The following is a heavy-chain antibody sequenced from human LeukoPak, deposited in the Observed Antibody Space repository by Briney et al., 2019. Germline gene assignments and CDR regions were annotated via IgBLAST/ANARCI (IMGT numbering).Heavy chain of an antibody. Sequence: GASVKVSCKASGGTFSSYAISWVRQAPGQGLEWMGGIIPIFGTANYAQKFQGRVTITADESTSTAYMELSSLRAEDTAVYNCANLFLETRVLDYSFYFDYWGQGPLVTVSS. CDR1: GGTFSSYA. CDR2: IIPIFGTA. V-gene: IGHV1-69*13. J-gene: IGHJ4*02. D-gene: IGHD4-11*01. CDR3: ANLFLETRVLDYSFYFDY.